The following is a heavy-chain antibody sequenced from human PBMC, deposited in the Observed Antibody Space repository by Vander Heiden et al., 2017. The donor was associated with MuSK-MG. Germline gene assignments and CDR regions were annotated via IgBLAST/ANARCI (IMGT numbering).Heavy chain of an antibody. V-gene: IGHV3-73*01. CDR2: IRNKANNYAT. J-gene: IGHJ4*02. CDR3: TRRGYCSTTSCSFDF. D-gene: IGHD2-2*01. Sequence: HWVRQASGKGLEWVGRIRNKANNYATAYAASVQGRFTISRDDSKDTAYLQMNSLKTEDTAVYFWTRRGYCSTTSCSFDFWGQGTLVTVSS.